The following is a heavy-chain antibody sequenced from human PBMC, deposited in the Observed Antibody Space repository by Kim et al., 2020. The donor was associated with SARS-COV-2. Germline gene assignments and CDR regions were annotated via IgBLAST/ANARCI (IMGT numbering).Heavy chain of an antibody. CDR2: IHATGFT. V-gene: IGHV4-59*08. J-gene: IGHJ5*02. Sequence: SETLSLTCTVSGGSLNNYYWSWIRQPPGKGLEWIGYIHATGFTKYNPSLNSRVTISIDLSKKQFSLKLRSVTAADTALYHCARHPGDDWFDPWGQGTLVT. CDR1: GGSLNNYY. CDR3: ARHPGDDWFDP. D-gene: IGHD3-16*01.